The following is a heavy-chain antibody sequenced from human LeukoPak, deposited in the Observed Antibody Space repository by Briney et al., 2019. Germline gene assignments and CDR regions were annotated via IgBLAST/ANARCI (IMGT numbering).Heavy chain of an antibody. CDR3: ARAKDNSGRDGFDL. CDR1: GFTFSTYG. Sequence: GGSLRLSCAASGFTFSTYGIHWVRQAPGKGLEWVAVIWYDGSNKYYGDSVKGRFAISRDNSKNTLYLQMNSLRAEDTAVYYCARAKDNSGRDGFDLWGQGTMVPVSS. CDR2: IWYDGSNK. V-gene: IGHV3-33*01. J-gene: IGHJ3*01. D-gene: IGHD6-19*01.